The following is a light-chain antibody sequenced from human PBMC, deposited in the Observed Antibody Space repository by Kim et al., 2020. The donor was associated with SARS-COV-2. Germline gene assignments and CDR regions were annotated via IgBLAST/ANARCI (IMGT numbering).Light chain of an antibody. CDR2: NNN. J-gene: IGLJ3*02. CDR3: ATWDDKRDGRV. V-gene: IGLV1-44*01. CDR1: QSNIGDNT. Sequence: GQRVTITLSGGQSNIGDNTVDWYQQLPGAAPKLLIYNNNLRPSGVPERFSGSRSGTSASLAISGLQSEDEADYYCATWDDKRDGRVFGGGTQLTVL.